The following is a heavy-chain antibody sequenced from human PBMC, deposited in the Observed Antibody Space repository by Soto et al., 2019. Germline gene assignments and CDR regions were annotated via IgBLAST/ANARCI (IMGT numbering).Heavy chain of an antibody. CDR2: ISWNSGSI. V-gene: IGHV3-9*01. D-gene: IGHD6-6*01. Sequence: EVQLVESGGGLVQPGRSLTLSCAASGFTFDDYAMHWVRQAPGKGLEWVSGISWNSGSIGYADSVKGRFTISRDNAKNSLYLQMNSLRAEDTALYYCAKDIRYSSSSFGYFDYWGQGTLVTVSS. CDR1: GFTFDDYA. J-gene: IGHJ4*02. CDR3: AKDIRYSSSSFGYFDY.